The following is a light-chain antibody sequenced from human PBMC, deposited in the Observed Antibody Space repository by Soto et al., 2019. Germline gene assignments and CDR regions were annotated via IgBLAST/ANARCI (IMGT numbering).Light chain of an antibody. CDR2: GAS. CDR3: QQYGSSSWT. V-gene: IGKV3-20*01. Sequence: IWLTWSLGTVSLSPGERSTLSCRASQSVSSTYLAWYQQQPGQAPRLLIYGASNRATGIPDRFSGSGSGTDFTLTISRLEPEDFAVYYCQQYGSSSWTFGQGTKVDI. CDR1: QSVSSTY. J-gene: IGKJ1*01.